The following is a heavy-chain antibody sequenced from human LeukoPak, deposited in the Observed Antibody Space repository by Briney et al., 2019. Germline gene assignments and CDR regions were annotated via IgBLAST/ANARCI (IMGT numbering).Heavy chain of an antibody. CDR2: ISYDGSNK. CDR1: GFTFSSYA. V-gene: IGHV3-30-3*01. Sequence: GGSLRLSCAASGFTFSSYAMHWVRQAPGKGLEWVAVISYDGSNKYYADSVKGRFTISRDNSKNTLYLQMNSLRAEDTAVYYCARERFDPWGQGTLVTVSS. CDR3: ARERFDP. J-gene: IGHJ5*02.